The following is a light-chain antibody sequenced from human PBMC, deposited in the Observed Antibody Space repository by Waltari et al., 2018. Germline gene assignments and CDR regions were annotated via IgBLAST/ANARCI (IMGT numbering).Light chain of an antibody. V-gene: IGLV2-14*01. CDR2: EVN. J-gene: IGLJ1*01. CDR1: SSDVGGYKY. Sequence: QSALTQPAAVSGSPGPSITISCTGTSSDVGGYKYVPWFQQKPGEVPKLILYEVNNRPSGVSNRFSGSKSGNTASLTISGLQAEDEADYFCSSYTRISTFVFGTGTEVSVL. CDR3: SSYTRISTFV.